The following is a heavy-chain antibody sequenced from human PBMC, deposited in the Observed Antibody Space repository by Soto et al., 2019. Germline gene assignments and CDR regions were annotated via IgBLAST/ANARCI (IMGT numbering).Heavy chain of an antibody. Sequence: EVQLVESGGDLVQPGGSLRLSCAASGFIFSDYTMTWVRQAPGRGLEFVSHISSSGDAIFYAESVKGRFTVSRDNAKNSLYLQMNSLRDDDTAVYFCARDHGVRTWFVGVYYFFGMDVWGQGTAVTVSS. CDR2: ISSSGDAI. J-gene: IGHJ6*02. V-gene: IGHV3-48*02. D-gene: IGHD1-26*01. CDR3: ARDHGVRTWFVGVYYFFGMDV. CDR1: GFIFSDYT.